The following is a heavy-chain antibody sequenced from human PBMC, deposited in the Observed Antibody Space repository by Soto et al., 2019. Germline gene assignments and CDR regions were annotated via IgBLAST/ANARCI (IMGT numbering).Heavy chain of an antibody. CDR2: IYYSGST. CDR1: GGSISSYY. CDR3: ARHSPTITMVRGVISYFDY. D-gene: IGHD3-10*01. J-gene: IGHJ4*02. Sequence: QVQLQESGPGLVKPSETLSLTCTVSGGSISSYYWSWIRQPPGKGLEWIGYIYYSGSTNYNPSLKSRGTISVDTSKNQFSLKLSSVTAADTAVYYCARHSPTITMVRGVISYFDYWGQGTLVTVSS. V-gene: IGHV4-59*08.